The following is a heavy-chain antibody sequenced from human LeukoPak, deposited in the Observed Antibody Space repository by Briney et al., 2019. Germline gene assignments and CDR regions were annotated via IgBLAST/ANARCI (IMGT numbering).Heavy chain of an antibody. CDR2: ISSSGNIT. Sequence: PGGSLRLSCAASEFTFSSYYMNWIREAPGKGLQWLTYISSSGNITYYADSVKGRFTVSRDNSKNTLYLQMNSLRAEDTAVYYCAKYDTAMVYAFDIWGQGTMVTVSS. J-gene: IGHJ3*02. CDR1: EFTFSSYY. V-gene: IGHV3-48*03. CDR3: AKYDTAMVYAFDI. D-gene: IGHD5-18*01.